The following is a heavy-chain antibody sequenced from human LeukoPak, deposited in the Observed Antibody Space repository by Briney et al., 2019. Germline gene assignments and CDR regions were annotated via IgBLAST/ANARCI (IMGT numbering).Heavy chain of an antibody. D-gene: IGHD5-18*01. V-gene: IGHV1-2*02. Sequence: ASVKVSCKASGYTFTAYYMHWVRQAPGQGPEWMGWIKPNSGDTWYAQKFQGRVTLTRDTSISTAYMELSSLDSDDTAVYYCARADLRGSYGFMVGFWFDPWGQGTLVTVSS. CDR1: GYTFTAYY. CDR2: IKPNSGDT. J-gene: IGHJ5*02. CDR3: ARADLRGSYGFMVGFWFDP.